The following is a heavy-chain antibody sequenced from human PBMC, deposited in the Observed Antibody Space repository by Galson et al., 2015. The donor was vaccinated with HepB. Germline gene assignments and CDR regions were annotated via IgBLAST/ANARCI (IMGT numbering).Heavy chain of an antibody. CDR2: VNQDGSER. J-gene: IGHJ3*02. CDR1: EFTFSNYW. V-gene: IGHV3-7*03. D-gene: IGHD3/OR15-3a*01. CDR3: ASIIFKRNAFDI. Sequence: SLRLSCAASEFTFSNYWMNWVRQAPGKGLEWVTNVNQDGSERYYVDSVKGRFTISRDNAKNSLYLQMNSLRAEDTAVYYCASIIFKRNAFDIWGQGTMVTVSS.